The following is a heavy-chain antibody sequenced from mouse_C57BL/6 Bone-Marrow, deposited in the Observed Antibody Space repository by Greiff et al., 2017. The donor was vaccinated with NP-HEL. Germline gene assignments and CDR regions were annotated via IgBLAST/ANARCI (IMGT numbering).Heavy chain of an antibody. V-gene: IGHV5-17*01. J-gene: IGHJ1*03. CDR3: ARFYYDYDYWYFDV. Sequence: EVKLMESGGGLVKPGGSLKLSCAASGFTFSDYGMHWVRQAPEKGLEWVAYISSGSSTIYYADTVKGRFTISRDNAKNTLFLQMTSLRSEDTAMYYCARFYYDYDYWYFDVWGTGTTVTVSS. D-gene: IGHD2-4*01. CDR1: GFTFSDYG. CDR2: ISSGSSTI.